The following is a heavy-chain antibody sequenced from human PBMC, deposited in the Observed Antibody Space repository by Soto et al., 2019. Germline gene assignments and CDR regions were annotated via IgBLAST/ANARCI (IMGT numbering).Heavy chain of an antibody. Sequence: QLQLQESGPGLVKPSETLSLTCTVSGGSISSSSYYWGWIRQPPGKGLEWIGSIYYSGSTYYNPSLKSRVTISVDTSKNQFSLKLSSVTAADTAVYYCARIEFNWYFDLWGRGTLVTVSS. CDR2: IYYSGST. V-gene: IGHV4-39*01. CDR1: GGSISSSSYY. D-gene: IGHD3-10*01. J-gene: IGHJ2*01. CDR3: ARIEFNWYFDL.